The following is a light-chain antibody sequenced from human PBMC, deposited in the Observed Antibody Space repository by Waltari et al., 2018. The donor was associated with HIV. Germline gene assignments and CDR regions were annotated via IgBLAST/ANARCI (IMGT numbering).Light chain of an antibody. V-gene: IGKV3-20*01. CDR1: QSVTSSY. Sequence: EIVLTQSPGTLSLSPGERATLSCRASQSVTSSYLGWYQQKVGQPPGLLIYGASSRASGIPDRFSGSGSGTNFTLTISRLEPEDFAVYYCQQYGSSPGTFGQGTKLEIK. CDR2: GAS. J-gene: IGKJ2*01. CDR3: QQYGSSPGT.